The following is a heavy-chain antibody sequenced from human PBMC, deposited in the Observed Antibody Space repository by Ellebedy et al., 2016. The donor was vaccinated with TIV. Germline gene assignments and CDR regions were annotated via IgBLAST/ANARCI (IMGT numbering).Heavy chain of an antibody. V-gene: IGHV3-21*01. CDR3: GRGVRGWHLDY. J-gene: IGHJ4*01. Sequence: PGGSLRLSCAASGFTFNTYTMNWVRQAPGKGLEWVPSISSSSTYIYYGDSVKGRLTISSDNAKNSLYLEMSSLRAEDTAVYYCGRGVRGWHLDYWGQGTLVTVSS. D-gene: IGHD6-19*01. CDR1: GFTFNTYT. CDR2: ISSSSTYI.